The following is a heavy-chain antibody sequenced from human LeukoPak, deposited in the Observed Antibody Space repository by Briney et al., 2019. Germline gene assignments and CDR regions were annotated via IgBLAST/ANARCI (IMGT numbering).Heavy chain of an antibody. J-gene: IGHJ4*02. V-gene: IGHV1-18*04. D-gene: IGHD6-19*01. CDR3: ARDPSNTSGRYIFFDY. CDR1: GYTFKKYA. Sequence: GASVKVSCKASGYTFKKYAISWVRQAPGQGLEWMGWISTYNGDTRYADNLQGRVTMTTDTSTTTAYMELRSLRSDDTAVYYCARDPSNTSGRYIFFDYWGQGTLVTVSS. CDR2: ISTYNGDT.